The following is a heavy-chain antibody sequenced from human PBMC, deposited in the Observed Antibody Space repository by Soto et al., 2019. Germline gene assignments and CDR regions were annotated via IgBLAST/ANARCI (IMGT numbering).Heavy chain of an antibody. J-gene: IGHJ4*02. V-gene: IGHV3-15*07. CDR2: IKSKTDGGTT. Sequence: GGSLRLSCAASGFTFSNAWMNWVRQAPGKGLEWVGRIKSKTDGGTTDYAAPVKGRFTISRDDSKNTLYLQMNSLKTEDTAVYYCTTEDLFFGSSRVDYWGQGTLVTVSS. CDR1: GFTFSNAW. CDR3: TTEDLFFGSSRVDY. D-gene: IGHD3-16*02.